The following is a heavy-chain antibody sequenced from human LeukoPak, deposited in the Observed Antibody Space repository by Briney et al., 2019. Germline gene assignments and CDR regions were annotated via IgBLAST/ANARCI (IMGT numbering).Heavy chain of an antibody. D-gene: IGHD6-19*01. Sequence: PGGSLRLSCAASGFTFSDHYMEWVRQTPGKGLEWVSYISSSGTTIYYADSVQGRFTISRDNAKNSLYLQMNSLRAEDTAVYYCARGGYSSGWYYHAFDIWGQGTMVTVSS. CDR1: GFTFSDHY. V-gene: IGHV3-11*04. CDR3: ARGGYSSGWYYHAFDI. J-gene: IGHJ3*02. CDR2: ISSSGTTI.